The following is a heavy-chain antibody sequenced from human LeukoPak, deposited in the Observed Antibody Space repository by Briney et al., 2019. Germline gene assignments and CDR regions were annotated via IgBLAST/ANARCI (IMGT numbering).Heavy chain of an antibody. V-gene: IGHV1-18*01. D-gene: IGHD3-9*01. CDR2: ISAYNGNT. Sequence: ASVKVSCKASGYTFTSYGISWVRQAPGQGLEWMGWISAYNGNTNYAQKLQGRVTMTTDTSTSTAYMELRSLRSDDTAVYYCARDRVEVILTGYANWFDPWGQGTLVTVSS. CDR1: GYTFTSYG. J-gene: IGHJ5*02. CDR3: ARDRVEVILTGYANWFDP.